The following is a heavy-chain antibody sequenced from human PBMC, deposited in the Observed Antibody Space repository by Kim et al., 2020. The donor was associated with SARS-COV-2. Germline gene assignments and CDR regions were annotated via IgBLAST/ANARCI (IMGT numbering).Heavy chain of an antibody. Sequence: ASVKVSCKASGYTFTGYYMHWVRQAPGQGLEWMGWINPNSGGTNYAQKFQGWVTMTRDTSISTAYMELSRLRSDDTAVYYCARDRGRFIGFGDLLYYGMDVWGQGTTVTVSS. CDR3: ARDRGRFIGFGDLLYYGMDV. J-gene: IGHJ6*02. CDR1: GYTFTGYY. V-gene: IGHV1-2*04. CDR2: INPNSGGT. D-gene: IGHD3-10*01.